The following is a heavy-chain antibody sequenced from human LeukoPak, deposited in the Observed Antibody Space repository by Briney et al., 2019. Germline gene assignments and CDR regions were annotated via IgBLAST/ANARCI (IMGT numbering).Heavy chain of an antibody. V-gene: IGHV4-30-4*01. Sequence: SETLSLTCTVSGGSISSGDYYWSWIRQPPGKGLEWIGYIYYSGSTYYNPSLKSRVTISVDTSKNQFSLKLSSVTAADTAVYYCAGVSDPRLITMVRGVTGVWWGQGTLVTVSS. CDR1: GGSISSGDYY. CDR3: AGVSDPRLITMVRGVTGVW. J-gene: IGHJ4*02. CDR2: IYYSGST. D-gene: IGHD3-10*01.